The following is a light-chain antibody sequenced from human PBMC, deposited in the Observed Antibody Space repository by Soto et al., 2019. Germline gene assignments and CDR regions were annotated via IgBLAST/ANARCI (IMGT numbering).Light chain of an antibody. CDR2: EVY. CDR1: ASDIGAYNF. Sequence: QSVLTQPPSASGSPGQSATISCTGAASDIGAYNFVSWYQQYPGKAPKLMIYEVYKRPSGVPDRFSGSKSGNTASLTVSGLQPEDEADYYCTSFAGSDKLIFGGGTQLTVL. J-gene: IGLJ2*01. V-gene: IGLV2-8*01. CDR3: TSFAGSDKLI.